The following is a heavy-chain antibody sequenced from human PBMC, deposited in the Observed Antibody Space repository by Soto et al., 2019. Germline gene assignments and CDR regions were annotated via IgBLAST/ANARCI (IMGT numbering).Heavy chain of an antibody. V-gene: IGHV3-30*18. J-gene: IGHJ4*02. CDR2: ISYDGSNK. CDR3: AKDTAAATDY. D-gene: IGHD6-13*01. CDR1: GFTFGSYA. Sequence: GGSLRLSCAASGFTFGSYAMSWVRQAPGKGLEWVAVISYDGSNKYYADSVKGRFTISRDNSKNTLYLQMNSLRAEDTAVYYCAKDTAAATDYWGQGTLVTVSS.